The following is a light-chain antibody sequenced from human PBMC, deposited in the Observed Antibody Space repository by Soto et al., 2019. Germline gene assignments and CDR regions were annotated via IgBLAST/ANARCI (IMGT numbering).Light chain of an antibody. V-gene: IGKV1-39*01. J-gene: IGKJ3*01. Sequence: DIQMTQSPSSLSASVGDRVTITCRASQTISNYLNWYQEKPGKAPKLLIYAASNLQSGVPSRFSGSGSGTDFTLTITNLQPEDFATYYCQKTSSTPFTFGPGTNVDVK. CDR2: AAS. CDR1: QTISNY. CDR3: QKTSSTPFT.